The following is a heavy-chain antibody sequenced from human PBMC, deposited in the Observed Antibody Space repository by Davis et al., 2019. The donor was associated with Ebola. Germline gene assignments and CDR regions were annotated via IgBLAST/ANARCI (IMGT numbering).Heavy chain of an antibody. Sequence: SLNLSCAASGFTFSSYAMYWVRQAPGKGLEWVAVISYHGSSKFYPDSVKGRFTISRDNAKNTLYLQMNSLRAEDTAVYYCAKSLSDSDDYWGQGTLVTVSS. V-gene: IGHV3-30-3*02. J-gene: IGHJ4*02. CDR1: GFTFSSYA. CDR2: ISYHGSSK. D-gene: IGHD4/OR15-4a*01. CDR3: AKSLSDSDDY.